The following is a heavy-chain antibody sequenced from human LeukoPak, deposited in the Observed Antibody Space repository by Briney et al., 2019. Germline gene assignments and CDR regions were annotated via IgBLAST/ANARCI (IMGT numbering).Heavy chain of an antibody. CDR1: GYSFTSYW. D-gene: IGHD6-6*01. Sequence: GESLKISCKGSGYSFTSYWIGWVRRMPGKGLEGMGIIYPGDSDTRYSPSFQGQVTISADKSISTAYLQWSSLKASDTAMYYCARRVGSSPYYYYMDVWGKGTTVTVSS. CDR3: ARRVGSSPYYYYMDV. J-gene: IGHJ6*03. CDR2: IYPGDSDT. V-gene: IGHV5-51*01.